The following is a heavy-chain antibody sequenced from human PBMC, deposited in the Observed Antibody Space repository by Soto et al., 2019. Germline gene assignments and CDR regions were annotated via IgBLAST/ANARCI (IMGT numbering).Heavy chain of an antibody. CDR3: ARHGVNKVLRFLEWFPGFDY. D-gene: IGHD3-3*01. CDR1: GGSISSSSYY. Sequence: QLQLQESGPGLVKPSETLSLTCTVSGGSISSSSYYWGWIRQPPGKGLEWIGSIYYSGSTYYNPSLTSRVTISVDTSKNQFSLKLSSVTAADTAVYYCARHGVNKVLRFLEWFPGFDYWGQGTLVTVSS. V-gene: IGHV4-39*01. CDR2: IYYSGST. J-gene: IGHJ4*02.